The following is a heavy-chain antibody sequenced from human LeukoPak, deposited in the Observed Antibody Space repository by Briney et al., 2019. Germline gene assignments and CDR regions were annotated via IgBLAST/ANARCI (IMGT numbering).Heavy chain of an antibody. CDR3: ARGLLFGYSLFDY. CDR1: GFTFSSYG. CDR2: ISSSSSYI. D-gene: IGHD3-22*01. J-gene: IGHJ4*02. Sequence: GGSLRLSCAASGFTFSSYGMHWVRQAPGKRLEWVSSISSSSSYIYYADSVKGRFTISRDNAKNSLYLQMNSLRAEDTAVYYCARGLLFGYSLFDYWGQGTLVTVSS. V-gene: IGHV3-21*01.